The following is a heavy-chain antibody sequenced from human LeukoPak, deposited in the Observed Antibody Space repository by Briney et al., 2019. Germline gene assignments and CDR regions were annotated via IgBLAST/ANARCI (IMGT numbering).Heavy chain of an antibody. J-gene: IGHJ4*02. V-gene: IGHV1-18*01. CDR2: ISAYNGNT. Sequence: ASVKVSCKASGYTFTSYGISWVRQAPGQGLEWMGWISAYNGNTNYAQKLQGRVTMTTDTSTSTAYMELSSLRSDDTAAYYCARHHRGLYYYDSSGYFKRFDYWGQGTLVTVSS. CDR3: ARHHRGLYYYDSSGYFKRFDY. D-gene: IGHD3-22*01. CDR1: GYTFTSYG.